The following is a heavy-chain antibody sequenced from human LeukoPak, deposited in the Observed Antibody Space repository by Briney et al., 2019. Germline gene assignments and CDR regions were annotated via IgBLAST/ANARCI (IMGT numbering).Heavy chain of an antibody. D-gene: IGHD4-17*01. J-gene: IGHJ4*02. Sequence: PGGSLRLFCAASGFTFSSYAMSWVRQAPGKGLEWVSAISGSGGSTYYADSVKGRFTISRDNSKNTLYLQMNSLRAEDTAVYYCAKASIAVTTPFDYWGQGTLVTVSS. V-gene: IGHV3-23*01. CDR2: ISGSGGST. CDR3: AKASIAVTTPFDY. CDR1: GFTFSSYA.